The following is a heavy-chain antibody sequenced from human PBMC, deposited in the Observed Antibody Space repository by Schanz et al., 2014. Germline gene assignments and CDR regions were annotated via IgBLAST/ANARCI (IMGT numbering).Heavy chain of an antibody. J-gene: IGHJ4*02. V-gene: IGHV1-2*04. D-gene: IGHD2-8*01. CDR3: SKAKRYATYHY. Sequence: QSGAEVKKPGASVNVSCQASGYTFTGYYLHWVRQSPGQGLEWIGWINPNSGGTNYAQEFQGWVNEPRTTSISTAYIEISRLRHEDQAIYYCSKAKRYATYHYSDVATL. CDR1: GYTFTGYY. CDR2: INPNSGGT.